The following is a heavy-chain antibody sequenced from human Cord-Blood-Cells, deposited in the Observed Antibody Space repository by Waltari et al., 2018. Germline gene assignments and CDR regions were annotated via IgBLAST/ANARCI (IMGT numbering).Heavy chain of an antibody. J-gene: IGHJ4*02. Sequence: QVQLVQSGAEVKNPGPSAKVSCTASGYTFTAYYIHWVRQPPGQGLEWMGWINPNSGGTNYAQKFQGRVTMTRDTSISTAYMELSRLRSDDTAVYYCARVRNRYSSSWYDYWGQGTLVTVSS. CDR3: ARVRNRYSSSWYDY. D-gene: IGHD6-13*01. CDR1: GYTFTAYY. CDR2: INPNSGGT. V-gene: IGHV1-2*02.